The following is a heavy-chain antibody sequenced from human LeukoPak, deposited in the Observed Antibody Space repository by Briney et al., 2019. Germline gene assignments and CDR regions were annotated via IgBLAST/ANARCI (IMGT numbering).Heavy chain of an antibody. J-gene: IGHJ6*02. CDR2: MNPNSGNT. CDR3: ATEGYCTNGVCLRYGVGMDV. V-gene: IGHV1-8*01. Sequence: GASVKVSCKASGYTFTSYDINWVRQATGQGLEWMGWMNPNSGNTGYAQKFQGRVTMTEDTSTDTAYMELSSLRSEDTAVYYCATEGYCTNGVCLRYGVGMDVWGQGTTVTVSS. CDR1: GYTFTSYD. D-gene: IGHD2-8*01.